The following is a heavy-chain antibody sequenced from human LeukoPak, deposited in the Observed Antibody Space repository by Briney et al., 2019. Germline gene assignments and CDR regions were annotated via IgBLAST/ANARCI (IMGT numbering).Heavy chain of an antibody. CDR2: ISGSGDSI. V-gene: IGHV3-23*01. CDR1: GFTFDNYA. Sequence: GGCLRLSCAASGFTFDNYAMSWVRQAPGKGLEWVSAISGSGDSIYHANSVKGRFIISRDNSKSTVYLQMNSLSADDTAVYYCAKGSAAIRPYYFDYWGQGTLVTVSS. D-gene: IGHD6-13*01. CDR3: AKGSAAIRPYYFDY. J-gene: IGHJ4*02.